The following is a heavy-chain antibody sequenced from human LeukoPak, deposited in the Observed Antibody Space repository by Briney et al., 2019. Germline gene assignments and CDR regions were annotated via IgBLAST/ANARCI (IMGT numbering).Heavy chain of an antibody. V-gene: IGHV3-23*01. CDR3: ANYYRDY. CDR1: GFSLSSYA. J-gene: IGHJ4*02. Sequence: GGCLRLSCVPSGFSLSSYAMSWVRQAPGKGLEWVSAISGSGGSTYYTDSVKGRYTISRDNSKNTLYLQMSSLRAEDTAVYICANYYRDYWGQGNLVSVSS. CDR2: ISGSGGST. D-gene: IGHD3-22*01.